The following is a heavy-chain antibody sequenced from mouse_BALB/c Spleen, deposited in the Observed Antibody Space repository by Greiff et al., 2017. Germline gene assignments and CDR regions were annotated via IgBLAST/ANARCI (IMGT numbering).Heavy chain of an antibody. Sequence: EVQLVESGGGLVKPGGSLKLSCAASGFTFSSYAMSWVRQSPEKRLEWVAEISSGGSYTYYPDTVTGRFTISRDNAKNTLYLEMSSLRSEDTAMYYCARGEELFAYWGQGTLVTVSA. V-gene: IGHV5-9-4*01. J-gene: IGHJ3*01. CDR3: ARGEELFAY. CDR1: GFTFSSYA. CDR2: ISSGGSYT.